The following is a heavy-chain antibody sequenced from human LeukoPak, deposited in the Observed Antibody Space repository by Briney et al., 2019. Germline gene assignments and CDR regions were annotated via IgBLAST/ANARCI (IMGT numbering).Heavy chain of an antibody. J-gene: IGHJ4*02. D-gene: IGHD3-3*01. CDR2: IKQDGSEK. CDR1: GFTFSSYW. CDR3: ASYYDFWSGYPY. V-gene: IGHV3-7*01. Sequence: PGGSLRLSCAASGFTFSSYWMSWVRQAPGKGLEWVANIKQDGSEKYYMDSVKGRFTISRDNARNSLYLQMSSLRVEDTAVYYCASYYDFWSGYPYWGQGTLVTVSS.